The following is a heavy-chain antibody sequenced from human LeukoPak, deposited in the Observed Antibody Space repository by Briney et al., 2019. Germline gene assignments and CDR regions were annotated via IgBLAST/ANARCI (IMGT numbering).Heavy chain of an antibody. D-gene: IGHD6-19*01. CDR3: AKPPRGWYYFDY. Sequence: GRSLRLSCAASGLPFSSYGMHCVRQAPGKGLEWVAVISYDGSNQYYADSVKGRFTISRDDSKNTLYLQMNSLRAEDTAVYYCAKPPRGWYYFDYWGQGTLVTVSS. CDR1: GLPFSSYG. CDR2: ISYDGSNQ. J-gene: IGHJ4*02. V-gene: IGHV3-30*18.